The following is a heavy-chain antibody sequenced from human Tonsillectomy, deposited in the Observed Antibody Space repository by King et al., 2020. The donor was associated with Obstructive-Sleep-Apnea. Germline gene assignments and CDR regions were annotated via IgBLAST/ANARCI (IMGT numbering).Heavy chain of an antibody. CDR3: AKDLSRYCSGGSCYSNWFDP. D-gene: IGHD2-15*01. CDR1: GFTFSSYG. CDR2: IRYDGSNK. Sequence: VQLVESGGGVVQPGRSLRLSCAASGFTFSSYGMHWVRQAPGKGLEWVAFIRYDGSNKYYADSVKGRFTISRDNSKNTLYLQMNSLRAEDTAVYYCAKDLSRYCSGGSCYSNWFDPWGQRTLFTVSS. J-gene: IGHJ5*02. V-gene: IGHV3-30*02.